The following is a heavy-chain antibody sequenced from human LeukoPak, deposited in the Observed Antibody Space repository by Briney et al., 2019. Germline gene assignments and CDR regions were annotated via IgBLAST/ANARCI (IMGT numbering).Heavy chain of an antibody. D-gene: IGHD3-22*01. Sequence: PGGSLRLSCAASGFTLSSYWMSWVRQAPGKGLEWVANIKQDGSEKYYVDSVKGRFTISRDNAKNSLYLQMNSLRAEDTAVYYCVNGGYFAFDIWGQGTMVTVSS. J-gene: IGHJ3*02. CDR1: GFTLSSYW. CDR2: IKQDGSEK. V-gene: IGHV3-7*01. CDR3: VNGGYFAFDI.